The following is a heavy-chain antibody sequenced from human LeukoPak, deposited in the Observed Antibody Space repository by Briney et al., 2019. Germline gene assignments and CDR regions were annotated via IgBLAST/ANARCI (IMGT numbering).Heavy chain of an antibody. CDR1: GGTFSSYA. Sequence: ASVKVSCKASGGTFSSYAISWVRQAPGQGLEWMGIINPSGGSTSYAQKFQGRVTMTRDMSTSTAYMELKSLRSDDTAVYYCARGGHRRYYYTSGSAFDPWGQGTLVTVSS. CDR2: INPSGGST. V-gene: IGHV1-46*01. D-gene: IGHD3-10*01. J-gene: IGHJ5*02. CDR3: ARGGHRRYYYTSGSAFDP.